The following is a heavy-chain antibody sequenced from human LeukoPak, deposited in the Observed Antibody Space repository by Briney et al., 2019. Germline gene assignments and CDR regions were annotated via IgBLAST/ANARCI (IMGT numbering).Heavy chain of an antibody. J-gene: IGHJ4*02. CDR2: IGSTSTNI. CDR1: GFTFSSYS. D-gene: IGHD1-26*01. CDR3: AKDLGLQVGASPFDY. Sequence: GGSLRLSCAASGFTFSSYSMNWVRQAPGKGLEWVSYIGSTSTNIYYADSVKGRFTISRDNSHNTLYLQMNSLHSEDTAVYYCAKDLGLQVGASPFDYWGQGTLVTVSS. V-gene: IGHV3-48*01.